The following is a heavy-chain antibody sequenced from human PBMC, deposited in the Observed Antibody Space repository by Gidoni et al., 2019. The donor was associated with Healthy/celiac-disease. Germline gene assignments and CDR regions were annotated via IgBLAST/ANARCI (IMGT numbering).Heavy chain of an antibody. CDR3: ARGRVYDISLLYYHYGMDV. D-gene: IGHD3-9*01. Sequence: QVQLQQSGAGLLKPSETLSPTCAVYGGSFRVYYWSWIRQPPGKGLEWIGEINHSGSTNYIPSLKSRVIISVDTSKNQFSLKLSSVTAADTAVYDCARGRVYDISLLYYHYGMDVWGQGTTVTVSS. CDR1: GGSFRVYY. CDR2: INHSGST. J-gene: IGHJ6*02. V-gene: IGHV4-34*01.